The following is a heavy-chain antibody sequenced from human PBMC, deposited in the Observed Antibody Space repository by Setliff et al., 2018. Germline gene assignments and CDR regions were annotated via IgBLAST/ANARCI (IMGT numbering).Heavy chain of an antibody. V-gene: IGHV4-34*01. J-gene: IGHJ5*02. D-gene: IGHD6-19*01. CDR1: GGSFSGYY. CDR2: INHSGST. Sequence: SETLSLTCAVYGGSFSGYYWSWIRQPPGKGLEWIGEINHSGSTNYNPSLKSRVTISVDTSKNQFSLKLSSVAAADTAVYYCARRSGWPNWFDPWGQGTLVTVSS. CDR3: ARRSGWPNWFDP.